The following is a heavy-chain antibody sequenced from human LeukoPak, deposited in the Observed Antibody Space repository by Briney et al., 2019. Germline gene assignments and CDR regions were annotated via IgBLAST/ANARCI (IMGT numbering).Heavy chain of an antibody. V-gene: IGHV4-39*07. CDR1: GGSISSSSYS. D-gene: IGHD3-22*01. CDR2: IYYSGST. CDR3: ARWEHYYDSSAIKRQAKGTGYFDY. J-gene: IGHJ4*02. Sequence: SETLTLTCTVSGGSISSSSYSWGWIRQPPGKGLEWIGSIYYSGSTYYNPALKSRVTISVDTSKNQFSLKLSSVTAADTAVYYCARWEHYYDSSAIKRQAKGTGYFDYWGQGTLVTVSS.